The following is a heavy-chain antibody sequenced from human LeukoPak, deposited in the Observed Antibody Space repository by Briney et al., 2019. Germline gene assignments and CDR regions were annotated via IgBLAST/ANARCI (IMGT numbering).Heavy chain of an antibody. Sequence: ASVNVSCKASGFPFSDSYIHWVRQAPGQGLEGMGYINPRSGGTSSPQKFKGRVTLTADTINTAYMVLSSLISDDTAIYYCVREGSGLLTKNFDYWGQGTLVTVSS. CDR1: GFPFSDSY. J-gene: IGHJ4*02. V-gene: IGHV1-2*02. CDR2: INPRSGGT. D-gene: IGHD2-15*01. CDR3: VREGSGLLTKNFDY.